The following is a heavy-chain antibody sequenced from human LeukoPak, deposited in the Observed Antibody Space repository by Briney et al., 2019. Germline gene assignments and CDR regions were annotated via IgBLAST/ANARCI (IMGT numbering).Heavy chain of an antibody. J-gene: IGHJ6*03. CDR3: ARDWGVSARPGYMDV. CDR1: GGSISSYY. V-gene: IGHV4-59*01. D-gene: IGHD6-6*01. Sequence: TSETLSLTCTVSGGSISSYYWSWIRQPPGKGLEWIGYIYYSGSANYNPSPKSRVTISEDTSKNQSSLKLSSVTAADTAVYYCARDWGVSARPGYMDVWGKGTTVTVSS. CDR2: IYYSGSA.